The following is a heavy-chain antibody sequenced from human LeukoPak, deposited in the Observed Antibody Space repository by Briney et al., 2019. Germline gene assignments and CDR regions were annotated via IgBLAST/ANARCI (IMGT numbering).Heavy chain of an antibody. J-gene: IGHJ6*03. D-gene: IGHD6-13*01. CDR2: IKQDGSEN. CDR1: GFTFRSYW. CDR3: AKDATPALGTVYMDV. Sequence: PGGSLRLSCAASGFTFRSYWMSWVRQAPGKGLEWVANIKQDGSENYYVDSVKGRFTISRDNAKNSLYLQMNGLRAEDTAVYYCAKDATPALGTVYMDVWGKGTTVTISS. V-gene: IGHV3-7*01.